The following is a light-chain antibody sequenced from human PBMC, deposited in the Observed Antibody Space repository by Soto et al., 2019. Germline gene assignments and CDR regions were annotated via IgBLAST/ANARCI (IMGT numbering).Light chain of an antibody. CDR2: GIS. V-gene: IGKV3-15*01. J-gene: IGKJ2*01. Sequence: EVVMTQSPTTLSVSPGERVTLSCRASQTISNNLAWYRKKPGQAPSLLIYGISTRATGLPARFSGSGSGTEFTLTISSLQSDDFALYYCQQDNNWPHTFGQGTKLEIK. CDR1: QTISNN. CDR3: QQDNNWPHT.